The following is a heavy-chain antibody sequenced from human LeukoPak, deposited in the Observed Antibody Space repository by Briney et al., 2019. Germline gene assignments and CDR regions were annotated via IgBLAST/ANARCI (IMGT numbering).Heavy chain of an antibody. D-gene: IGHD3-22*01. CDR2: ISSSGSTI. CDR1: GFTFSSYE. J-gene: IGHJ4*02. Sequence: PGGSLRLSCAASGFTFSSYEMNWVRQAPGKGLEWVSYISSSGSTIYYADSVKGRFTISRDNAKNSLYLQMNSLRAEDTAVYYCARDVTYYYDSSGNIDYWGQGTLVTVSS. V-gene: IGHV3-48*03. CDR3: ARDVTYYYDSSGNIDY.